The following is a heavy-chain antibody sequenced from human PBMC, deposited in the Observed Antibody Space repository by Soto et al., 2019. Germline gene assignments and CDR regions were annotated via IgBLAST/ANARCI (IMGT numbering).Heavy chain of an antibody. Sequence: QVQLVQSGGGVVQPRRSLRLSCAASGFTFSSYAMHWVRQAPGKGLEWVALISYDGSNKYYADSVKGRFTISRDNSNNTLYLQMNSLRAEDTSVYYCAKENGWAMHYYYGMTVWGQGTTVTVSS. CDR1: GFTFSSYA. V-gene: IGHV3-30*18. CDR3: AKENGWAMHYYYGMTV. J-gene: IGHJ6*02. D-gene: IGHD2-2*01. CDR2: ISYDGSNK.